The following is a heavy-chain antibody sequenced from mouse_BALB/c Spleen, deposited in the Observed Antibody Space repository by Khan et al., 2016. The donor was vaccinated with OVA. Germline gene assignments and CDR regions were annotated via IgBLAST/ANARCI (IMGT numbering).Heavy chain of an antibody. J-gene: IGHJ1*01. CDR3: ARGASYWYFDV. Sequence: QIQLVQSGPELKKPGETVKISCKASGYTFTNYGMNWVKQAPGKGLKWMGWINTYTGEPTYTDDFKGRFAFSLETSASNAYLQINNLNNEDMATYFCARGASYWYFDVWGAGTTVTVSS. CDR1: GYTFTNYG. CDR2: INTYTGEP. V-gene: IGHV9-1*02.